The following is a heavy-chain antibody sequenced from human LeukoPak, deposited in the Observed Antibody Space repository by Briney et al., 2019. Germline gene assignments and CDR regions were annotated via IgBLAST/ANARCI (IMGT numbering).Heavy chain of an antibody. V-gene: IGHV3-33*01. J-gene: IGHJ4*02. CDR1: GFTFSSHG. D-gene: IGHD3-22*01. CDR3: ARDGGYHSSGPFDY. CDR2: IWYDRSDE. Sequence: PGGSLRLSCAASGFTFSSHGMHWVRQAPGKGLEWVSIIWYDRSDEYYADSVKGRFTISRDNSKNTLYLQMNSLRAEDTAVYYCARDGGYHSSGPFDYRGQGTLVHVSS.